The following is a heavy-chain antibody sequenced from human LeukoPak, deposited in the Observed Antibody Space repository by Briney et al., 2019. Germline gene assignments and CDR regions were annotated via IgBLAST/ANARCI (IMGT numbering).Heavy chain of an antibody. CDR3: ASPWPYSGYAYYFDY. D-gene: IGHD5-12*01. CDR1: GGTFSSYA. CDR2: IIPIFGTA. V-gene: IGHV1-69*05. Sequence: SVKVSCTASGGTFSSYAISWVRQAPGQGLEWMGGIIPIFGTANYAQKFQGRVTITTDESTSTAYMELSSLRSEATAVYYCASPWPYSGYAYYFDYWGQGTLVTVSS. J-gene: IGHJ4*02.